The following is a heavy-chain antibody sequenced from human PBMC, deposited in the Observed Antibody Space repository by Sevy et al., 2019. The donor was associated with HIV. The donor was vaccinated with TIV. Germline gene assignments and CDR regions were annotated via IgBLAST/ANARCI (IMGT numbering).Heavy chain of an antibody. CDR3: AREGCTKPHDY. CDR1: GFTFSKYS. J-gene: IGHJ4*02. Sequence: CGCLRLSCAASGFTFSKYSMSWVRQPPGKGLERVSTLSFGCGEINYADSVKGRFTISRVNSKSSVYLQMNNLRPEDTAVYYCAREGCTKPHDYWGQGTLVTVSS. CDR2: LSFGCGEI. V-gene: IGHV3-23*01. D-gene: IGHD2-8*01.